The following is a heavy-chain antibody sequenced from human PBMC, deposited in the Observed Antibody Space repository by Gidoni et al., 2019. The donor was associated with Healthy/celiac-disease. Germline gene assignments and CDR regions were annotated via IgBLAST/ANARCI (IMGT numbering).Heavy chain of an antibody. D-gene: IGHD3-10*01. CDR2: IKSKTDGGTT. J-gene: IGHJ4*02. Sequence: FSCAASGFTFSNAWMNWVRQAPGKGLEWVGRIKSKTDGGTTDYAAPVKGRFTISRDDSKNTLYLQMNSLKTEDTAVYYCTTDLLDDTPLLDAGNFDYWGQGTLVTVSS. CDR3: TTDLLDDTPLLDAGNFDY. V-gene: IGHV3-15*07. CDR1: GFTFSNAW.